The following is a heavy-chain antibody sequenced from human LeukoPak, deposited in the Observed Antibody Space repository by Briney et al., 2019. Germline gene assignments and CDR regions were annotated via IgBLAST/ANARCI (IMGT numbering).Heavy chain of an antibody. CDR3: ARGDIVVVPAAIPGYYFDY. Sequence: ASVKVSCKASGYTFTSYGISWVRQAPGQGLEWMGWISAYNGNTNYAQKLQGRVTMTTDTSTSTAYMELRSLRSDDTAVYYCARGDIVVVPAAIPGYYFDYWGQGTLVTVSS. J-gene: IGHJ4*02. CDR1: GYTFTSYG. CDR2: ISAYNGNT. D-gene: IGHD2-2*02. V-gene: IGHV1-18*01.